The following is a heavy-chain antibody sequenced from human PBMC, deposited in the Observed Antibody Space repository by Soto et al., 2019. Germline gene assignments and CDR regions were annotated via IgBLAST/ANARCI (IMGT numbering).Heavy chain of an antibody. V-gene: IGHV3-30*05. CDR1: GFTASRYG. CDR2: LSYAGRTK. D-gene: IGHD2-2*01. Sequence: QVQLVESGGGVVQPGKSLRLSCAASGFTASRYGMHWVRQAPGKGLEWVATLSYAGRTKNYADSVKGRFTISRDNSKNTLYLQMDSPRHEDTAVYYWAREVECSSTTCQNYYKYGMSGWGQGATVTVSS. CDR3: AREVECSSTTCQNYYKYGMSG. J-gene: IGHJ6*02.